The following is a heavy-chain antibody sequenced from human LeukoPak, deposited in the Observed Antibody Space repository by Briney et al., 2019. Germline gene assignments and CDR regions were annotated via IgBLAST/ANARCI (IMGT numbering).Heavy chain of an antibody. J-gene: IGHJ6*03. D-gene: IGHD2-2*01. V-gene: IGHV3-21*01. CDR1: GFTFRSYS. Sequence: PGGALRPSCATPGFTFRSYSVNWVRQGPREGVEWGPSLNSKSSYIYYADSVKGRFTISRDNAKNSLYLQMNSLRAEDTAVYYCARVRSGASSTSQTYYYYMDVWGKGTTVTVSS. CDR3: ARVRSGASSTSQTYYYYMDV. CDR2: LNSKSSYI.